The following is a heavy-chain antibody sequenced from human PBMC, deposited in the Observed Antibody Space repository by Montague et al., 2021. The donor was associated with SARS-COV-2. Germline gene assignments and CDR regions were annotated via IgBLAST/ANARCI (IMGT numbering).Heavy chain of an antibody. CDR1: GASISRSDYY. J-gene: IGHJ5*02. CDR3: ARLLPDGTVVATDIPLDP. V-gene: IGHV4-39*02. CDR2: IHYIGNP. D-gene: IGHD2-21*02. Sequence: SETLSLTCSVSGASISRSDYYLAWIRQPPGKGLALIGSIHYIGNPYYNPSLENRVPISVDTSENHSSLKLRSVIAADTAVHYCARLLPDGTVVATDIPLDPWGQGTLVTVSS.